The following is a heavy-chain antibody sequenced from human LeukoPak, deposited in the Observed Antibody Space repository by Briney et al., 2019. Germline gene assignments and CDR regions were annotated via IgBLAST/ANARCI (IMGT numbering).Heavy chain of an antibody. V-gene: IGHV3-23*01. J-gene: IGHJ3*02. CDR1: GFTFSSYA. D-gene: IGHD2-21*02. CDR2: ISGSGGST. Sequence: GGSLRLSCAASGFTFSSYAMSWVRQAPGKGLEWVSAISGSGGSTYYADSVKGRLTISRDNSKNTLYLQMNSLRPEDTAVYYCAKDLAYCGGDCYTGAFDIWGQGTMVTVSS. CDR3: AKDLAYCGGDCYTGAFDI.